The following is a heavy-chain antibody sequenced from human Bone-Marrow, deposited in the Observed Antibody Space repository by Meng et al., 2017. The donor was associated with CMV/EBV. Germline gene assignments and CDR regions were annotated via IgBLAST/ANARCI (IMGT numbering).Heavy chain of an antibody. J-gene: IGHJ6*02. CDR3: ARIQVGAGKYYYYYYGMDV. V-gene: IGHV4-4*02. Sequence: GSLRLSCAVSGGSISSSNWWSWVRQPPGKGLEWIGEIYHSGSTNYNPSLKSRVTISVDTSKNQFSLKLSSVTAADTAVYYCARIQVGAGKYYYYYYGMDVWGQGTTVTFSS. CDR2: IYHSGST. CDR1: GGSISSSNW. D-gene: IGHD1-26*01.